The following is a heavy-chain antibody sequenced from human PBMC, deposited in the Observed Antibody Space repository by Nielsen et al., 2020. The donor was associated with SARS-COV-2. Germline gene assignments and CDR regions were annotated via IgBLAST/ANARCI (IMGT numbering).Heavy chain of an antibody. CDR3: ARDPTSTVTTAGYYYYYMDV. CDR2: INPNSGGT. J-gene: IGHJ6*03. V-gene: IGHV1-2*04. D-gene: IGHD4-11*01. Sequence: WVRQAPGQGLEWMGWINPNSGGTNYAQKFQGWVTMTRDTSTSTVYMELSSLRSEDTAVYYCARDPTSTVTTAGYYYYYMDVWGKGTTVTVSS.